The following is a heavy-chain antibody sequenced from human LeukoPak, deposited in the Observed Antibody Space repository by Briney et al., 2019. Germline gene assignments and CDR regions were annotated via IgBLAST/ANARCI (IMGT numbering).Heavy chain of an antibody. CDR2: IYYSGST. D-gene: IGHD2-2*01. J-gene: IGHJ6*02. V-gene: IGHV4-30-4*08. CDR3: ARDRGVVPAPSYPYYYYYGMDV. CDR1: GGSISSGGYY. Sequence: SETLSLTCTVSGGSISSGGYYWSWIRQHPGKGLEWIGYIYYSGSTYYNPSLKSRVTISVDTSKNQFSLKLSSVTAADTAVYYCARDRGVVPAPSYPYYYYYGMDVWGQGTTVTVSS.